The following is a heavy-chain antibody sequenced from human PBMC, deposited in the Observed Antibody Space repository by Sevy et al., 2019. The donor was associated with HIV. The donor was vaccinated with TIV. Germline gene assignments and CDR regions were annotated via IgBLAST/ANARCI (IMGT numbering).Heavy chain of an antibody. CDR2: ISNSPSYI. CDR1: GFTFISFT. Sequence: GGSLRLSCAASGFTFISFTMNWVRQAPGKGLEWVSSISNSPSYIYYADSVKGRLTKSRDNAQNALYLQMDSLRVEDAAVYYCARRGGLTDEGFDIWGQWTMVTVSS. V-gene: IGHV3-21*01. CDR3: ARRGGLTDEGFDI. J-gene: IGHJ3*02. D-gene: IGHD3-16*01.